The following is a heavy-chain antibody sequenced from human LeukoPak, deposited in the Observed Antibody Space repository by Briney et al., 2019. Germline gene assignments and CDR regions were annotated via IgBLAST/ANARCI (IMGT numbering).Heavy chain of an antibody. V-gene: IGHV3-23*01. J-gene: IGHJ4*02. Sequence: GGSLRLSCAASGFTFSSYAMSWVRQAPGKGLEWVSAISGSGGSTYYADSVKGRFTISRDNSKNTLYLQMNSLRAEDTAEYYCAKKGKYSYGYYWGQGTLVTVSS. D-gene: IGHD5-18*01. CDR3: AKKGKYSYGYY. CDR1: GFTFSSYA. CDR2: ISGSGGST.